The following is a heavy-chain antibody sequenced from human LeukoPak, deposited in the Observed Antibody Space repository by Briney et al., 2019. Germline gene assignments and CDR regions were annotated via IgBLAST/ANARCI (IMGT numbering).Heavy chain of an antibody. CDR2: ISPSGDAT. J-gene: IGHJ4*02. CDR1: GFIFSSHG. D-gene: IGHD1-1*01. V-gene: IGHV3-23*01. Sequence: PGGSLRLSCAASGFIFSSHGMNWVRQAPGKGLEWVSGISPSGDATFYADSVKGRFTISRDNSKNTVYLQMDSLRFEDAADYCAQDLAYIRFDNWGQGTLVTVSS. CDR3: AQDLAYIRFDN.